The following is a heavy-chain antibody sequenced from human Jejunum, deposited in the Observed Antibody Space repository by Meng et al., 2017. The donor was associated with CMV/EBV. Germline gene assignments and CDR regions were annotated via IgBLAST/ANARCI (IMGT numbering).Heavy chain of an antibody. D-gene: IGHD1-26*01. V-gene: IGHV4-4*07. J-gene: IGHJ4*02. CDR3: ARGPGASTREGFDY. CDR1: GSSVKNYY. Sequence: QVPLTMSHPSRTKPSGPLSLTRPGSGSSVKNYYWSWIRHSPGKGFEWIGRFYSSDTYNYHPYLDSRITMSLDTSKNQFSLNLRSVTAADTATYYCARGPGASTREGFDYWGLGTLVTVSS. CDR2: FYSSDTY.